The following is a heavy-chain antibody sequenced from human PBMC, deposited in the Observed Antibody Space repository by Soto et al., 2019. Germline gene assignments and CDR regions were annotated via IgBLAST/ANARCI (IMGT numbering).Heavy chain of an antibody. D-gene: IGHD3-3*01. CDR1: GGTFSGYY. CDR3: GSIRFFFYGMDV. Sequence: PSETLSLTCAVYGGTFSGYYWSWIRQPPGKGLEWIGEINHSGSTNYNPSLKSRVTISVDTSKNQFSLKLSSVTAADTAVYYCGSIRFFFYGMDVWGQGTTVTVSS. J-gene: IGHJ6*02. CDR2: INHSGST. V-gene: IGHV4-34*01.